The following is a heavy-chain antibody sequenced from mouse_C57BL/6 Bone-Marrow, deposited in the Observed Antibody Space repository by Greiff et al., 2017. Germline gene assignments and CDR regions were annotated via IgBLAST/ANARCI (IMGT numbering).Heavy chain of an antibody. CDR3: ASPLITTVVEGYFDY. CDR1: GYTFTSYW. V-gene: IGHV1-64*01. J-gene: IGHJ2*01. CDR2: IHPNSGST. D-gene: IGHD1-1*01. Sequence: QVQLQQPGAELVKPGASVKLSCKASGYTFTSYWMHWVKQRPGQGLEWIGMIHPNSGSTNYNEKFKSKATLTVDKSSSTAYMQLSSLTSEDSAVYYCASPLITTVVEGYFDYWGQGTTLTVSS.